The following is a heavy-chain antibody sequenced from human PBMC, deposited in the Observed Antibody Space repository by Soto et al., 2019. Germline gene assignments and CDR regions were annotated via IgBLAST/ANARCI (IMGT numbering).Heavy chain of an antibody. Sequence: QLQLQESGPGLVKPSETLSLTCTVYGGSISSSYYYWGGIRQPPGTGLEWIGSIYYSGGTYYSPSRKSRVTMSVDTSKIQSSLKLSSVTAADTAVYYFASPSVSYLYDFDYWGQGTLVTVSS. J-gene: IGHJ4*02. CDR1: GGSISSSYYY. CDR2: IYYSGGT. V-gene: IGHV4-39*01. D-gene: IGHD1-26*01. CDR3: ASPSVSYLYDFDY.